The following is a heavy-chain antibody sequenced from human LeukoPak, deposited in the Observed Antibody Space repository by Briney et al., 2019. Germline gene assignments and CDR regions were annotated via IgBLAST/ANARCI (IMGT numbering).Heavy chain of an antibody. CDR2: INHSGST. CDR1: GGSFSGYY. D-gene: IGHD5-24*01. CDR3: SRDLRGRDDY. V-gene: IGHV4-34*01. J-gene: IGHJ4*02. Sequence: SETLSLTCAVYGGSFSGYYWSWIRQPPGKGLEWIGEINHSGSTNYNPSLKSRVTISVDTSKNQFSLKLSSVTAADTAVYYCSRDLRGRDDYWGQGILVIVSS.